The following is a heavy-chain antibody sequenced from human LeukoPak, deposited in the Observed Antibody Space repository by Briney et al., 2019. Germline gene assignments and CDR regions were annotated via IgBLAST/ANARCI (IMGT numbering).Heavy chain of an antibody. D-gene: IGHD5-12*01. Sequence: SGPTLVNPTQTLTLTCTFSGFSLSSRGVGVGWIRQPPGKALEWLALIYWDDDKRYTPSLRNRLTITKETSKNQVVLTMTNMDPVDTATYFCAHLTSGYDPFDYWGQGALVTVSS. CDR1: GFSLSSRGVG. CDR2: IYWDDDK. J-gene: IGHJ4*02. V-gene: IGHV2-5*02. CDR3: AHLTSGYDPFDY.